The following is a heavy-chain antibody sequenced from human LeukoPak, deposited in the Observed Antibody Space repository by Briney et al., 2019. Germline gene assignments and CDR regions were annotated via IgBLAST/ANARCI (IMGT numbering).Heavy chain of an antibody. J-gene: IGHJ6*03. CDR1: GFTVSSNY. Sequence: GGSLRLSCAASGFTVSSNYMSWVRQAPGKGLEWVSVIYSGGSTYYADSVKGRFTNSRDNSKNTLYLQMNSLRAEDTAVYYCARVLGYCGGGSCSIKGYYYYMDVWGKGTTVTVS. CDR2: IYSGGST. CDR3: ARVLGYCGGGSCSIKGYYYYMDV. D-gene: IGHD2-15*01. V-gene: IGHV3-53*01.